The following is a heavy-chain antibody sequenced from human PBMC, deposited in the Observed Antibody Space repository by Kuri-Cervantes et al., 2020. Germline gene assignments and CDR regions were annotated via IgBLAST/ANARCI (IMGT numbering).Heavy chain of an antibody. D-gene: IGHD3-10*01. Sequence: LRLSCTVSGGSISSSSYYWSWIRQPPGKGLEWIGYIHFGGTTYYNPSLESRVTISLDTSKNQFSLKLSSVTAADTAVYYCARGSMGWFGESTRLDYWGQGTLVTVSS. V-gene: IGHV4-30-4*01. CDR3: ARGSMGWFGESTRLDY. CDR1: GGSISSSSYY. CDR2: IHFGGTT. J-gene: IGHJ4*02.